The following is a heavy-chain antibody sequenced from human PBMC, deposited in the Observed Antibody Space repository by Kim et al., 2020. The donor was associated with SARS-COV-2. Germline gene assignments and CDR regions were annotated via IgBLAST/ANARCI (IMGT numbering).Heavy chain of an antibody. Sequence: TTNADSVKSRIPISRDTSKNTLYLQMNSLSLEDTARYYCASGSTVTTVDYWGQGTLVTVSS. V-gene: IGHV3-53*01. D-gene: IGHD4-17*01. J-gene: IGHJ4*02. CDR3: ASGSTVTTVDY. CDR2: T.